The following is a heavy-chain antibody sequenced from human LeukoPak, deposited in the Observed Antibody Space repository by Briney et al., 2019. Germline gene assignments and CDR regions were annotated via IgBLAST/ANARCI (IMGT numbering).Heavy chain of an antibody. CDR1: GGSISSGGYY. Sequence: SETLSLTCTVSGGSISSGGYYWSWIRQPPGQGLEWIGSIYYSGSTYYNPSLKSRVTISVDTSKNQFSLKLSSVTAADTAVYYCARQPKTTSVPIQIDYWGQGTLVTVSS. J-gene: IGHJ4*02. CDR2: IYYSGST. V-gene: IGHV4-39*01. CDR3: ARQPKTTSVPIQIDY. D-gene: IGHD1-7*01.